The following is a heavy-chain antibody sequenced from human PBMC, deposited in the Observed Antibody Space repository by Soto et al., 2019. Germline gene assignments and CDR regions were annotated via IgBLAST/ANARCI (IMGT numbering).Heavy chain of an antibody. CDR2: INQDGNEK. J-gene: IGHJ5*02. D-gene: IGHD3-3*01. Sequence: EVQLVESGGGLVQPGGSLRLSCAASGFAFSNYWMSWLRQAPGKGLEWVANINQDGNEKYYVDSMKGRFTVSRDNAKKSLYLQMNSLRAEDTAVYYCASAPFGVVLVSQWFDHWGQGTLVTVSS. CDR3: ASAPFGVVLVSQWFDH. V-gene: IGHV3-7*01. CDR1: GFAFSNYW.